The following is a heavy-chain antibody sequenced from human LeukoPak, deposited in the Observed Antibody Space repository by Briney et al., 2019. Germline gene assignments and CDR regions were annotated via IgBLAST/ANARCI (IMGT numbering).Heavy chain of an antibody. CDR3: TRENGGYKGYEDY. CDR1: GFIFSSYW. Sequence: GGSLRLSCAASGFIFSSYWMSWVRQAPGKGLEWVANIKQDGSEKYYVDSVKGRFTISRDNAKKTLYLQMNSLRAEDTAVYYCTRENGGYKGYEDYWGQGTLVTVSS. J-gene: IGHJ4*02. CDR2: IKQDGSEK. V-gene: IGHV3-7*01. D-gene: IGHD5-12*01.